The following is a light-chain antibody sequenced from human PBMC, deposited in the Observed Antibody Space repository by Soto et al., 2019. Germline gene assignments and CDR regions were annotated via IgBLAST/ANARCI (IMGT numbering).Light chain of an antibody. J-gene: IGKJ4*01. Sequence: EIVLTHSPDTLFLSPGERATLSCGASRRVRGYLGWYQRKPGQAPRLLIYDASNRAYGVPARFRGSGSGTNFTLTIASLEPDDFAVYYCQQRSNWPYLTFGGGTRV. CDR2: DAS. CDR3: QQRSNWPYLT. V-gene: IGKV3-11*01. CDR1: RRVRGY.